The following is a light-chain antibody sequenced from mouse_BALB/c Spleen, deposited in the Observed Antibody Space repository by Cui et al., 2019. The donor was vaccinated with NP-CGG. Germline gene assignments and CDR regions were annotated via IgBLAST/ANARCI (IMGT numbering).Light chain of an antibody. CDR3: TLRYSNHWV. Sequence: QAFVTQESALTTSPGETVTLTCRSSTGAVTTSNYANWVQEKPDHLFTGLIGGTNNRAPGVPARFSGSLIGDKAALTITGAQTEDEAIYFCTLRYSNHWVFGGGTKLTVL. CDR1: TGAVTTSNY. J-gene: IGLJ1*01. CDR2: GTN. V-gene: IGLV1*01.